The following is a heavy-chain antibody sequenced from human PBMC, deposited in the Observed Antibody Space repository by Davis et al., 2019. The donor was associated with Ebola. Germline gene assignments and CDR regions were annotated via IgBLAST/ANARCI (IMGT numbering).Heavy chain of an antibody. CDR1: GGSFSGYY. D-gene: IGHD2-15*01. V-gene: IGHV4-34*01. J-gene: IGHJ6*02. CDR3: ARVGLGYCSGGSCYYYYGMDV. Sequence: SETLSLTCAVYGGSFSGYYWSWIRQLPGKGLEWIGEINHSGSTNYNQSLKSRVTISVDTSKNQFSLKLSSVTAADTAVYYCARVGLGYCSGGSCYYYYGMDVWGQGTTVTVSS. CDR2: INHSGST.